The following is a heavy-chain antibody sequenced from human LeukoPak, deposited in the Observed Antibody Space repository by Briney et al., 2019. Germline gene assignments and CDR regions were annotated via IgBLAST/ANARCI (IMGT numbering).Heavy chain of an antibody. CDR2: ISGSSSYT. Sequence: GGPLRLSCAAPGFTFSDYYMSWIRQAPGKGLEWVSYISGSSSYTIYADSVKGRFTISRDNAKNSLYLQMNSLRAEDTAVYYCARVTLYAESALDYWGQGTLVTVSS. CDR1: GFTFSDYY. V-gene: IGHV3-11*06. J-gene: IGHJ4*02. CDR3: ARVTLYAESALDY. D-gene: IGHD4-17*01.